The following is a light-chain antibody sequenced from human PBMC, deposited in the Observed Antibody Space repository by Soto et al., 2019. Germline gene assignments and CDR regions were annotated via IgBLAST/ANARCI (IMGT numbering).Light chain of an antibody. Sequence: DIQMTQSPSSLSASVGDRVTITCRASKGISSYLVWYQQRQGRAPKLLIYDASSLLSGVPSRFSGSGSETDFTLTISNLQPEDFATYYCQQSYRTPYTFGQGTKLE. CDR2: DAS. CDR1: KGISSY. CDR3: QQSYRTPYT. J-gene: IGKJ2*01. V-gene: IGKV1-39*01.